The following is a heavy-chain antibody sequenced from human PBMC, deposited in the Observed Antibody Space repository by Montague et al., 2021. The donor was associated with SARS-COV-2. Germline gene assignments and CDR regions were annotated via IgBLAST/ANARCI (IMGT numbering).Heavy chain of an antibody. V-gene: IGHV3-53*04. CDR1: GFTVSSNY. Sequence: SLRLSCAASGFTVSSNYMSWVRQAPGKGLEWASVIYSGGSTYYADSVKGRFTISRHNSKNTLYLQMNSLRAEDTAVYYCARDPLPYYYGSGSYYNDDAFDIWGQGTMVTVSS. D-gene: IGHD3-10*01. CDR3: ARDPLPYYYGSGSYYNDDAFDI. CDR2: IYSGGST. J-gene: IGHJ3*02.